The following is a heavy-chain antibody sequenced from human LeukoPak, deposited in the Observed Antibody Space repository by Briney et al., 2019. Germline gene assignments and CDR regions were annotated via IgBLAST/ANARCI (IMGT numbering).Heavy chain of an antibody. V-gene: IGHV4-4*07. CDR1: GGSISNYF. CDR2: IYSTGRS. J-gene: IGHJ4*02. Sequence: SETLSLTCTVSGGSISNYFWSWVRQPAGKGLEWIGRIYSTGRSDYNPSLKSRITMSVDTSKNQFSLKLSSVTAADTAVYYCARDRRAPYCSGGSCYGESGFDYWGQGTLVTVSS. CDR3: ARDRRAPYCSGGSCYGESGFDY. D-gene: IGHD2-15*01.